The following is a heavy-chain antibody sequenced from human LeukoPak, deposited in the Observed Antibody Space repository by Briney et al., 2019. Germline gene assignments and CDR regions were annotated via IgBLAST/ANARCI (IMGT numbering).Heavy chain of an antibody. Sequence: GGSLRLSCAASGFSFISYGMHWVRQAQGKGLEWVGVISDDGRNKKYADSVKGRFTISRDNSKDTLYLQMNSLRDEDTAVYYCAKRPSDYGDYVTYFDYWGQGTLVTVSS. CDR1: GFSFISYG. CDR2: ISDDGRNK. CDR3: AKRPSDYGDYVTYFDY. J-gene: IGHJ4*02. V-gene: IGHV3-30*18. D-gene: IGHD4-17*01.